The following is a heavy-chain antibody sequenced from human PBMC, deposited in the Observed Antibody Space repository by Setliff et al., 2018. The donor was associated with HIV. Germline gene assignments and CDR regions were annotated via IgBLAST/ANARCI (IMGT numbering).Heavy chain of an antibody. CDR2: IYTSGRT. J-gene: IGHJ4*02. V-gene: IGHV4-61*09. D-gene: IGHD3-22*01. Sequence: SETLSLTCTVSGGSISSGSYYWSWIRQPAGKGLVWIGHIYTSGRTNYNPSLKSRVTISVDTSKNQFSLKLSPVTAADTAVFYCARLTTTYYYDSSAYYHPVWGQGTLVTVSS. CDR1: GGSISSGSYY. CDR3: ARLTTTYYYDSSAYYHPV.